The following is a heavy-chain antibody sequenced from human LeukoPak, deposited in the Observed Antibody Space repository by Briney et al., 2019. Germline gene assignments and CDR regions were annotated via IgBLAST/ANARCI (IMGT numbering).Heavy chain of an antibody. J-gene: IGHJ4*02. V-gene: IGHV1-2*02. D-gene: IGHD2-2*01. CDR1: GYTFTGYY. CDR3: ARDAVVVVPAAMGH. CDR2: ISPNSGGT. Sequence: GASVKVSCKASGYTFTGYYMHWVRQAPGQGLEWMGWISPNSGGTNYAQKFQGRVTMTRDTSISTAYMELSRLRSDDTAVYYCARDAVVVVPAAMGHWGQGTLVTVSS.